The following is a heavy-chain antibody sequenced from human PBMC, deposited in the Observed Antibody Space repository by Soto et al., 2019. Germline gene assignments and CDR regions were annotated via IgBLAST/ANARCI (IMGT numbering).Heavy chain of an antibody. CDR2: ISTYNGDT. CDR3: ARQGSWPYYYYGLDV. CDR1: GYTFTTSG. V-gene: IGHV1-18*01. J-gene: IGHJ6*02. Sequence: QVQLVQSGPEVKKPGASVKVSCEASGYTFTTSGISWVRQAPGQGHEWMGWISTYNGDTNSAQKFQGRVTMTADTSTGTAYMELMSLKSDDTAVYYCARQGSWPYYYYGLDVWGQGTTVTVSS. D-gene: IGHD1-26*01.